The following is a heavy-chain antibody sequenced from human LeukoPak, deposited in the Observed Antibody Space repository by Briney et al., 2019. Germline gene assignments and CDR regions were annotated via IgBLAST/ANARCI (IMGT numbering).Heavy chain of an antibody. CDR3: ARVESYSSSWYNTYYYYMDV. CDR2: IYYSGST. J-gene: IGHJ6*03. V-gene: IGHV4-39*07. CDR1: GGSISSSSYY. D-gene: IGHD6-13*01. Sequence: PSETLSLTCTVSGGSISSSSYYWGWIRQPPGKGLEWIGSIYYSGSTYYNPSLKSRVTISVDTSKNQFSLKLSSVTAADTAVYYCARVESYSSSWYNTYYYYMDVWGKGTTVTVSS.